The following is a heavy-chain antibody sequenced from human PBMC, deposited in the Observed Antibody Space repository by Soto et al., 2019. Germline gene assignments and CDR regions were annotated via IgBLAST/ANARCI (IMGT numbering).Heavy chain of an antibody. V-gene: IGHV3-53*01. CDR2: LYDLDGS. CDR3: ATRHEREHAYDV. J-gene: IGHJ3*01. Sequence: DVQLVESGGCLIQPGESLRLSCAAFGFTISGKKYVAWVRQAPGKGLEWVSALYDLDGSFYAASVKGRFTTSSDSSKTTVYLQMNDLRPDDTAVYYCATRHEREHAYDVWGQGTTVTVSS. CDR1: GFTISGKKY. D-gene: IGHD1-1*01.